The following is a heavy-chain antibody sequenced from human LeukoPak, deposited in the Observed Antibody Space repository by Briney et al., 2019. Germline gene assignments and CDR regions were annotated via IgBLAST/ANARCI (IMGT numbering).Heavy chain of an antibody. CDR1: GFTFSSYA. CDR3: AKHVLLWFGIDY. Sequence: GGSLRLSCAASGFTFSSYAMSWVRQAPGKGLEWVSAISGSGGSTYYADSVKGRFTISRDNSKNTPYLQMNSLRAEDTAVYYCAKHVLLWFGIDYWGQGTLVTVSS. CDR2: ISGSGGST. V-gene: IGHV3-23*01. J-gene: IGHJ4*02. D-gene: IGHD3-10*01.